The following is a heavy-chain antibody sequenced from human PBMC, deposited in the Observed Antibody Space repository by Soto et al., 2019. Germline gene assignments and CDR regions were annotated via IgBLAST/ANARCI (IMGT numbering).Heavy chain of an antibody. CDR2: LTGSGDNT. Sequence: PGGSLRLSCAASGFTFSSYAMSWVRQAPGKGLEWVSSLTGSGDNTYYADSVKGRFTISRDNSKNTLYLQMNSLRAEDTALYYCAKEHVVTGTYYGMDVWGPGTTVTVSS. CDR1: GFTFSSYA. D-gene: IGHD2-21*01. CDR3: AKEHVVTGTYYGMDV. V-gene: IGHV3-23*01. J-gene: IGHJ6*02.